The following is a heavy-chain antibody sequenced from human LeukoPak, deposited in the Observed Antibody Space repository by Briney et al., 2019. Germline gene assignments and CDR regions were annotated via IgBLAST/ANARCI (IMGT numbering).Heavy chain of an antibody. V-gene: IGHV1-2*02. CDR1: VYTFTGYY. D-gene: IGHD3-22*01. CDR2: INPNSGGT. CDR3: ARDGYDSSGHRYYFDY. Sequence: ASVKVSCKASVYTFTGYYMHWVRQAPGQGLEWMGWINPNSGGTNYAQKFQGRVTMTRDTSISTAYMELSRLRSDDTAVYYCARDGYDSSGHRYYFDYWGQGTLVTVSS. J-gene: IGHJ4*02.